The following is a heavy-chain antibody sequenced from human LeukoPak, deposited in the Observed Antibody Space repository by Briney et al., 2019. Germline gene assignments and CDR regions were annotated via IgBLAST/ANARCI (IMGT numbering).Heavy chain of an antibody. D-gene: IGHD4-17*01. CDR3: ASLYGDYVGGDY. CDR2: ISSSSII. CDR1: GFTFSSYS. V-gene: IGHV3-48*01. Sequence: GGSLRLSCAASGFTFSSYSMNWVRQAPGKGLEGVSYISSSSIIYYADSVKGRFTISRDNAKNSLYLQMNSLRAEDTAVYYCASLYGDYVGGDYWGQGTLVTVSS. J-gene: IGHJ4*02.